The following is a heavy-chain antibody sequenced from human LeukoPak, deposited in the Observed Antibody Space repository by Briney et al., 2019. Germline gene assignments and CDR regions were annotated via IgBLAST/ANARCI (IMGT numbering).Heavy chain of an antibody. D-gene: IGHD4-11*01. CDR2: ISWNSGSI. CDR3: AREYSNYGDAFDI. J-gene: IGHJ3*02. V-gene: IGHV3-9*01. Sequence: GGSLRLSCAASGFTFDDYAMHWVRQAPGKGLEWVSGISWNSGSIGYADSVKGRFIISRDNSKNTLYLQMNSLRAEDTAVYYCAREYSNYGDAFDIWGQGTVVTVSS. CDR1: GFTFDDYA.